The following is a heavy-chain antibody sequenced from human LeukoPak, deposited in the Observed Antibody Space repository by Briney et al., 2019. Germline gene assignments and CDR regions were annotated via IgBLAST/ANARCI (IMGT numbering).Heavy chain of an antibody. CDR1: GGSFSGYY. J-gene: IGHJ4*02. D-gene: IGHD4-17*01. V-gene: IGHV4-34*01. CDR2: INHSGST. CDR3: ARAARYGETHY. Sequence: SETLSLTCAVYGGSFSGYYWSWIRQPPGKGLEWIGEINHSGSTNYNPSLKSRVTISVDTSKTQFSMKLSSVTAADTAVYYCARAARYGETHYWGQGTLVTVSS.